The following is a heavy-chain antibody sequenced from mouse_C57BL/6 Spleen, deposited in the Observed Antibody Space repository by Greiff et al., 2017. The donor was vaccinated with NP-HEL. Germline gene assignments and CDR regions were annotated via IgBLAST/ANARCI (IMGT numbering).Heavy chain of an antibody. CDR3: TREGNYGSSDDWYFDV. V-gene: IGHV5-9-1*02. J-gene: IGHJ1*03. CDR1: GFTFSSYA. D-gene: IGHD1-1*01. Sequence: EVQLVESGEGLVKPGGSLKLSCAASGFTFSSYAMSWVRQTPEKRLEWVAYISSGGDYIYYADTVKGRFTISRDNARNTLYLQMSSLKSEDTAMYYCTREGNYGSSDDWYFDVWGTGTTVTVSS. CDR2: ISSGGDYI.